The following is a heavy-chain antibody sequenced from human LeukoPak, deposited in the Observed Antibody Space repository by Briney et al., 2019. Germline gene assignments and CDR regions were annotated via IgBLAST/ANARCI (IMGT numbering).Heavy chain of an antibody. CDR3: ARTGSTVTMLYPFDH. V-gene: IGHV4-59*01. CDR1: GGSIRSYY. D-gene: IGHD4-17*01. CDR2: IYYSGST. J-gene: IGHJ4*02. Sequence: PSETLSLTCTVSGGSIRSYYWSWIRQPPGKGLEWIGYIYYSGSTNYNPSLKSRVSISVDTSKNQFSLKLSSVTAADTAVYYCARTGSTVTMLYPFDHWGQGTLVAVSS.